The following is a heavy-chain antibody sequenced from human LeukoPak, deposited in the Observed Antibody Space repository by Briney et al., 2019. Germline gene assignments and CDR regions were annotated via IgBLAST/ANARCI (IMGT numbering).Heavy chain of an antibody. J-gene: IGHJ4*02. CDR2: ISGSGGST. D-gene: IGHD6-13*01. Sequence: GGSLRLSCAASGFTFSSYAMGWVRQAPGKGLEWVSAISGSGGSTYYADSVKGRFTISRDNSKNTLYLQMNSLRAEDTAVYYCAKDYVAADRGGPIDYWGQGTLVTVSS. CDR3: AKDYVAADRGGPIDY. V-gene: IGHV3-23*01. CDR1: GFTFSSYA.